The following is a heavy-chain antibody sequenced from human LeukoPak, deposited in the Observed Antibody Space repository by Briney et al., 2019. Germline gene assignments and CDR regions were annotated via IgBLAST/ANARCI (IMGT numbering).Heavy chain of an antibody. V-gene: IGHV4-34*01. CDR2: INHSGST. CDR1: GGSFSGYY. J-gene: IGHJ4*02. CDR3: TRHSTFFGVVIIKGRVRGPFDY. D-gene: IGHD3-3*01. Sequence: SETLSLTCAVYGGSFSGYYWSWIRQPPGKGLEWIGEINHSGSTNYNPSLKSRVTISVDTSKNQFSLKLSSVTAADTAVYYCTRHSTFFGVVIIKGRVRGPFDYWGQGTLVTVSS.